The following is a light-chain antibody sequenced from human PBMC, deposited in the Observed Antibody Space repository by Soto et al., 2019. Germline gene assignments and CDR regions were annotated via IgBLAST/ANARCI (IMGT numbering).Light chain of an antibody. CDR2: GAS. Sequence: EIVLTQSPGTLSLSPGERATLSCRASQSVSSNYLAWYRRKPGQAPRLLIYGASNRATDIPGRFSGSGSGTDFTLTITRLEPEDFAVYYCQQYGISPPTFGPGTRVEIK. CDR3: QQYGISPPT. J-gene: IGKJ1*01. V-gene: IGKV3-20*01. CDR1: QSVSSNY.